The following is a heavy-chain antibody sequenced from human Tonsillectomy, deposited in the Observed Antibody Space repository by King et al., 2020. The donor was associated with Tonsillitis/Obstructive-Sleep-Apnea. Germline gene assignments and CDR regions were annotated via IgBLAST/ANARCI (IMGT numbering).Heavy chain of an antibody. Sequence: VQLVQSGAEVKKPGESLKISCKGSGYSFTSYWIGWVRQMPGKGLEWMGIIYPGDSDTRYSLSFQGQVTISADKSISTAYLQWSSLKASDTAMYYCARSPLGYCSSTSCYDNWFDPWGQGTLVTVSS. J-gene: IGHJ5*02. CDR3: ARSPLGYCSSTSCYDNWFDP. V-gene: IGHV5-51*01. CDR1: GYSFTSYW. D-gene: IGHD2-2*01. CDR2: IYPGDSDT.